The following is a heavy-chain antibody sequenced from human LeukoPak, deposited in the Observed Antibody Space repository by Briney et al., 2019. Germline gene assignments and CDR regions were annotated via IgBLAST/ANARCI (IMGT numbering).Heavy chain of an antibody. CDR1: GYTFTIYG. V-gene: IGHV1-18*01. CDR2: ISAYNGNT. D-gene: IGHD5-18*01. CDR3: ARVRIQLWNWFDP. Sequence: ASVKVSCNASGYTFTIYGISWVQQAPGQGLEWMGWISAYNGNTNYAQKLQGRVTMTTDTSTSTAYMELRSLRSDDTAVYYCARVRIQLWNWFDPWGQGTLVTVSS. J-gene: IGHJ5*02.